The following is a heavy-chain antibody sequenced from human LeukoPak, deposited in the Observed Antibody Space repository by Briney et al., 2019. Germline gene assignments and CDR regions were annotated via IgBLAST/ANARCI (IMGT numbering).Heavy chain of an antibody. D-gene: IGHD6-13*01. J-gene: IGHJ4*02. Sequence: PGGSLRLPCAASGFTFSHYWMHWVRQAPGKGLVWVSRISTDGSSTTYADSVKGRFTISRDNAKNTLFLQMNSLRAEDTAVYYCAGHHQAYSRTYWGQGTLVTVSS. V-gene: IGHV3-74*01. CDR3: AGHHQAYSRTY. CDR1: GFTFSHYW. CDR2: ISTDGSST.